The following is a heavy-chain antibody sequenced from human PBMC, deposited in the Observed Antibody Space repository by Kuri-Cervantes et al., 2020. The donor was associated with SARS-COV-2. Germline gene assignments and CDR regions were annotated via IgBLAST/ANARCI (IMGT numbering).Heavy chain of an antibody. CDR1: GGSFSGYY. V-gene: IGHV4-34*01. D-gene: IGHD2-15*01. J-gene: IGHJ6*02. CDR2: INHSGST. CDR3: AREVDYCSGGSCYFGGRGNXXYYGMDV. Sequence: GSLRLSCAFYGGSFSGYYWSWIRQPPGKGLEWIGEINHSGSTNYNPSLKSRVTISVDTSKNQFSLKLSSVTAADTAVYYCAREVDYCSGGSCYFGGRGNXXYYGMDVWGQGTTVTVSS.